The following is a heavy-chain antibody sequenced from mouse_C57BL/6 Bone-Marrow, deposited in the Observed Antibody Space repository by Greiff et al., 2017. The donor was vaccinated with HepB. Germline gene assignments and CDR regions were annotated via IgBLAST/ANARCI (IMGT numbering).Heavy chain of an antibody. D-gene: IGHD2-3*01. CDR2: IDPSDSET. J-gene: IGHJ2*01. CDR3: ARGRWLLDFDY. V-gene: IGHV1-52*01. CDR1: GYTFTSYW. Sequence: QPGAELVRPGSSVKLSCKASGYTFTSYWMHWVKQRPIQGLEWIGNIDPSDSETHYNQKFKDKATLTVDKSSSTAYMQLSSLTSEDSAVYYCARGRWLLDFDYWGQGTTLTVSS.